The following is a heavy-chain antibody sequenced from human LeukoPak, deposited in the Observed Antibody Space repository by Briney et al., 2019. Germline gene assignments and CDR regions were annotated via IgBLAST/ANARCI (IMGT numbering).Heavy chain of an antibody. CDR3: ARPSGSYSRENFDY. D-gene: IGHD1-26*01. J-gene: IGHJ4*02. CDR1: GGSISSSSYY. Sequence: PSETLSLTCTVSGGSISSSSYYWGWIRQPPGKGLEWIGSIYYSGSTYYNPSLKSRVTISVDTSKNQFSLKLSSATAADTAVYYCARPSGSYSRENFDYWGQGTLVTVSS. CDR2: IYYSGST. V-gene: IGHV4-39*01.